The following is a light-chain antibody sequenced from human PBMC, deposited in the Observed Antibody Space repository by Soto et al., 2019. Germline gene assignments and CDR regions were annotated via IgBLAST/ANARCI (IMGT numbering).Light chain of an antibody. CDR1: SSDIEGYKY. J-gene: IGLJ1*01. V-gene: IGLV2-8*01. CDR2: EVS. CDR3: SSYACSNNYV. Sequence: QFVLTQPPSASGSPGQSVTISCTGTSSDIEGYKYVSWYQQHPGKANKLMNYEVSKRPSGVPDRFSGSKSGNTASLTVFGLQAEDEADYYCSSYACSNNYVFGSGTKVTV.